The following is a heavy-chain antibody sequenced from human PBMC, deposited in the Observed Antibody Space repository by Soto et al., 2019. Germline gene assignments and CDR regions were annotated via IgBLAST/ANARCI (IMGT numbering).Heavy chain of an antibody. D-gene: IGHD3-3*01. CDR1: GYTFTSYG. Sequence: QVQLVQSGAEVKKPGASVKVSCKASGYTFTSYGISWVRQAPGQGLEWMGWISAYNGNTNYAQKRQGRDTMTTDTSTSTAYMELRSLRSDDTAVYYCARDRNDFWSGYYNGGYAFDIWGQGTMVTVSS. J-gene: IGHJ3*02. CDR3: ARDRNDFWSGYYNGGYAFDI. CDR2: ISAYNGNT. V-gene: IGHV1-18*01.